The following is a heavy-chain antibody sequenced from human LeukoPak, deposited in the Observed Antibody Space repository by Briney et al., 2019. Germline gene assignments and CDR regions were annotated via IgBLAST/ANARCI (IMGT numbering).Heavy chain of an antibody. CDR3: ALLHSSSWPLDY. D-gene: IGHD6-13*01. V-gene: IGHV1-46*01. J-gene: IGHJ4*02. Sequence: ASVKVSCKASGYTFTSCYMHWVRQAPGQGLEWMGIINPSGGGTSYAQKFQGRVTMTRDTSTSTVYMELSSLRSEDTAVYYCALLHSSSWPLDYWGQGTLVTVSS. CDR1: GYTFTSCY. CDR2: INPSGGGT.